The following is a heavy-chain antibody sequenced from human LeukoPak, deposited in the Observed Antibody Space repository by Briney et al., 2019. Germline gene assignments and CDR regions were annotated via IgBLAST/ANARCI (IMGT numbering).Heavy chain of an antibody. V-gene: IGHV3-53*01. Sequence: GGTLRLSCAASGFTLSSNYMSWVRQAPGRGLEWVSVIYSGGSTYYTDSVKGRFTISRDNSKNTLYLQMTTLRAEDTAVYSCARGDSPDYGDYQHLDYGGQGTLVTASA. D-gene: IGHD4-17*01. J-gene: IGHJ4*02. CDR2: IYSGGST. CDR1: GFTLSSNY. CDR3: ARGDSPDYGDYQHLDY.